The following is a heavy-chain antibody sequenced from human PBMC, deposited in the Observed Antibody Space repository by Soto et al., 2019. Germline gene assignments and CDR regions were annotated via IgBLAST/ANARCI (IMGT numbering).Heavy chain of an antibody. J-gene: IGHJ4*02. Sequence: DVQLVESGGGFVQPGESLRLSCAASGFTFDDYAMHWVRQAPGKGLEWVSGISWNSGKIGYADSVKGRFTISRDNANNFLYLQMNSLRPEDTALYYCAKEIVGAINYWGQGILVTVSS. CDR2: ISWNSGKI. D-gene: IGHD1-26*01. V-gene: IGHV3-9*01. CDR3: AKEIVGAINY. CDR1: GFTFDDYA.